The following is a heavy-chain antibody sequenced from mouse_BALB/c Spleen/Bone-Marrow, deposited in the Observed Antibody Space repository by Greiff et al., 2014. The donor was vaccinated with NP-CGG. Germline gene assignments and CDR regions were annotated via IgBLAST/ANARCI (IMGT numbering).Heavy chain of an antibody. Sequence: VKLMESGPGLVAPSQSLSITCTVSGFSLTNYGVYWVRQPPGKGLEWLGVIWAGGSTNYNSALMSRPSISKDNSKSQVFLKMNSLQTDDTAMYYCARPTPRYYAMDYWGQGTSVTVSS. CDR3: ARPTPRYYAMDY. V-gene: IGHV2-9*02. CDR2: IWAGGST. CDR1: GFSLTNYG. J-gene: IGHJ4*01. D-gene: IGHD6-1*01.